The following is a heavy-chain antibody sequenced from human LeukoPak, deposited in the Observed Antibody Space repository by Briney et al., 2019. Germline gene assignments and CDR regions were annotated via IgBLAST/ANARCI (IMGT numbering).Heavy chain of an antibody. D-gene: IGHD3-22*01. J-gene: IGHJ6*04. Sequence: AGGSLRLSCAASGFTFDDYAMHWVRQAPGKGLEWVPLISWDGGSTYYADSVKGRFTISRDNSKNSLYLQMNSLRAEDTALYYCAKDMVYYYDSSGLGMDVWGKGTTVTVSS. CDR3: AKDMVYYYDSSGLGMDV. V-gene: IGHV3-43D*03. CDR1: GFTFDDYA. CDR2: ISWDGGST.